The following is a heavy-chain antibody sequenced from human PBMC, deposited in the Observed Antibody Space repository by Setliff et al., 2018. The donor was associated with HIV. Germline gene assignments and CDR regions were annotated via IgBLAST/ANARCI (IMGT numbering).Heavy chain of an antibody. CDR1: GGTFNGYY. CDR2: TNHTGST. J-gene: IGHJ4*02. V-gene: IGHV4-34*01. CDR3: ARQSTVAAAGFDF. D-gene: IGHD6-13*01. Sequence: PSETLSLTCAVYGGTFNGYYWSWIRQPPGKGLEWIGKTNHTGSTIYNPSLKSRITISLDPSKNQFSLKLDSVTAADTAIYYCARQSTVAAAGFDFWGQGTQVTVS.